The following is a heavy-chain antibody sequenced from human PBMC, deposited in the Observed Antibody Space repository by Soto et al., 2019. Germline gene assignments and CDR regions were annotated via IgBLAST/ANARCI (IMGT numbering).Heavy chain of an antibody. CDR1: GFTFSSYS. D-gene: IGHD6-13*01. CDR3: ARDRGDLQQLWGYYYYGMDV. J-gene: IGHJ6*02. V-gene: IGHV3-21*01. Sequence: EVQLVESGGGLVKPGGSLRLSCAASGFTFSSYSMNWVRQAPGKGLEWVSSISSSSSYIYYADSVKGRFTISRDNAKNSLYLQMNSLRAEDTAVYYCARDRGDLQQLWGYYYYGMDVWGQGTTVTVSS. CDR2: ISSSSSYI.